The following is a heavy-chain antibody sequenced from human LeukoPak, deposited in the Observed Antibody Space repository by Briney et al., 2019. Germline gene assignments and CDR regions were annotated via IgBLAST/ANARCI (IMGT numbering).Heavy chain of an antibody. CDR2: ISSSSSYI. J-gene: IGHJ4*02. CDR3: ARREDWVYYFDY. Sequence: PGGSLRLSCAASGFTFSSYSMNWVRQAPGKGLEWVSSISSSSSYIYYADSVKGRFTISRDNAKNSLYLQMNSLRAEDTAVYYCARREDWVYYFDYWGQGALVTVSS. V-gene: IGHV3-21*01. D-gene: IGHD3-9*01. CDR1: GFTFSSYS.